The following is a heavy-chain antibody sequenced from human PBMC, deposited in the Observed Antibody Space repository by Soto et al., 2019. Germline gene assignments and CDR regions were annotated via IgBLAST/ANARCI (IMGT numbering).Heavy chain of an antibody. Sequence: EVQLVESGGGLVQPGGSLTLSCVVSGFSFSTYAMHWVRRPPGRGLEFVSVIAYHGSSSFYADSLKGRFTVSRDNSRNTRYLHMNDLRPEDSATYYCVKDRTPNWNYPGMDVWGQGTTVTVSS. CDR1: GFSFSTYA. J-gene: IGHJ6*02. CDR3: VKDRTPNWNYPGMDV. CDR2: IAYHGSSS. D-gene: IGHD1-7*01. V-gene: IGHV3-64D*08.